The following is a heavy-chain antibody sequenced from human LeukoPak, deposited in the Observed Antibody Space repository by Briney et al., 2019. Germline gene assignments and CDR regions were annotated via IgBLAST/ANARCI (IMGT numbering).Heavy chain of an antibody. D-gene: IGHD2-21*02. CDR2: IYYSGST. CDR3: ARTYMTSARFDP. Sequence: SETLSLTCPVSGGSISSGGYYWSWIRQHPGKGLEWIGYIYYSGSTYYNPSLKSRVTISVDTSKNQFSLKLSSVTAADTAVYYCARTYMTSARFDPWGQGTLVTVSS. J-gene: IGHJ5*02. V-gene: IGHV4-31*03. CDR1: GGSISSGGYY.